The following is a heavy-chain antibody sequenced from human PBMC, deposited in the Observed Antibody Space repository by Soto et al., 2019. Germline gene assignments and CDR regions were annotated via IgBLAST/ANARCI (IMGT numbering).Heavy chain of an antibody. CDR1: GFAIRSNA. CDR3: VRAAVIAAAGPSHGVF. J-gene: IGHJ4*02. V-gene: IGHV3-30*04. Sequence: GGSLRLSCEACGFAIRSNAIPWVRQAPGKGLEWVAVISFEGSYKYYADSVKGRFTVSRDNSKNTVSLQMDSLTGEDSALYYCVRAAVIAAAGPSHGVFWGQGTLVTVSS. CDR2: ISFEGSYK. D-gene: IGHD6-13*01.